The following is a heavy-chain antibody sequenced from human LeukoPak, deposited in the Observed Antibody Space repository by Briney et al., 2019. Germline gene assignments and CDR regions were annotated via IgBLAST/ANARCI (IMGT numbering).Heavy chain of an antibody. V-gene: IGHV1-46*01. CDR2: INPSGGST. J-gene: IGHJ4*02. Sequence: ASVKVSCKASGYTFTSYYMHWVRQAPGQGFEWMGIINPSGGSTSYAQKFQGRVTMTRDTSTSTVYMELSSLRSEDTAVYYCARDGLSSDVVVVAATPTPPGYYFDYWGQGTLVTVSS. CDR3: ARDGLSSDVVVVAATPTPPGYYFDY. D-gene: IGHD2-15*01. CDR1: GYTFTSYY.